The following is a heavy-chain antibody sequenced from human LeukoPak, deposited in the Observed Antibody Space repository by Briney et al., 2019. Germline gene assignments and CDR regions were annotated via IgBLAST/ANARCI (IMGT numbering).Heavy chain of an antibody. J-gene: IGHJ4*02. CDR3: ARVLYSSGWYFDY. CDR2: IIPIFGTA. D-gene: IGHD6-19*01. CDR1: GGTFSSYA. V-gene: IGHV1-69*05. Sequence: GASVKVSCKASGGTFSSYAISWVRQAPGQGLEWMGGIIPIFGTANYAQKLQGRVTITTDESTSTAYMELSSLRSENTAVYYCARVLYSSGWYFDYRGQGTLVTVSS.